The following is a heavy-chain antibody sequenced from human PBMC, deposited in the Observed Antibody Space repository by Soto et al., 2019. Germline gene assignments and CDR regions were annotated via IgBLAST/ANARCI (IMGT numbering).Heavy chain of an antibody. D-gene: IGHD3-10*01. J-gene: IGHJ4*02. V-gene: IGHV2-5*02. CDR3: VNRQFSSGRFSGFDY. CDR1: GISLTTRGVG. Sequence: QITLKESSPPLVKPTQTLTLTCSFAGISLTTRGVGVGWVRQPPGKALEWLAIIFWDDDRRDNPSLKTRLTIIKDPSKYQVLLTMTSVDPVDTGTYYCVNRQFSSGRFSGFDYWGQGTLVTVSS. CDR2: IFWDDDR.